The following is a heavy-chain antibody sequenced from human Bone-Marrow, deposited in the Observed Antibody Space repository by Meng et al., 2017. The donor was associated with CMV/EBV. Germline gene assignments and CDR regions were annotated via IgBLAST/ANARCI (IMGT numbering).Heavy chain of an antibody. V-gene: IGHV2-70*04. CDR2: IDWDDDK. D-gene: IGHD2-2*01. CDR3: ARTANLYQPKNDY. Sequence: SGPTLVKPTQTLTLTCTFSGFSLSTSGMRASWIRQPPGKALEWLARIDWDDDKYCSTSLKTRLTISKATSKNQVVLTMTNMDPVDTATYYCARTANLYQPKNDYWGQGTRVTGSS. J-gene: IGHJ4*02. CDR1: GFSLSTSGMR.